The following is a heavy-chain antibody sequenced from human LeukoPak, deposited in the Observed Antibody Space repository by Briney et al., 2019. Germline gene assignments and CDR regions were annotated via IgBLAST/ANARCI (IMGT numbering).Heavy chain of an antibody. D-gene: IGHD3-22*01. J-gene: IGHJ4*02. CDR3: AVRYNSSGYYYFHY. Sequence: GGSLRLSCTASGFTFSSYAMSWVRQAPGKGHEWVSDISASGGSTYYADSVKGRFTISRDNSKNTMYLQMNSLRAEDTAVYYCAVRYNSSGYYYFHYWAQGTLVTVSS. V-gene: IGHV3-23*01. CDR2: ISASGGST. CDR1: GFTFSSYA.